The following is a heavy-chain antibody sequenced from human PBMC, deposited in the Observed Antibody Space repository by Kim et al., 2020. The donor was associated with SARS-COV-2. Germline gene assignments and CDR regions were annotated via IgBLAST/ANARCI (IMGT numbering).Heavy chain of an antibody. Sequence: ASVKVSCKASGYSFTDYGINWVRQAPGRGLQWMGWINTDTRKSTYAQVFTGRFVFSLDTSVSTAYLQISSLNTDDTAVYYCARKLRGGYSLDYWGQGTLV. V-gene: IGHV7-4-1*02. CDR1: GYSFTDYG. CDR2: INTDTRKS. J-gene: IGHJ4*02. D-gene: IGHD2-15*01. CDR3: ARKLRGGYSLDY.